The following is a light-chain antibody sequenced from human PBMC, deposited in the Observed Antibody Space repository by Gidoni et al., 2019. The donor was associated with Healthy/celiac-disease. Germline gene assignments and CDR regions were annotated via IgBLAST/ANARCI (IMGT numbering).Light chain of an antibody. CDR2: GAS. V-gene: IGKV3-11*01. CDR3: QQRSNWPRGT. Sequence: EIVLTQSPATLSLSPGERATLSCRASQSVYKYLAWYQQKPGQAPRHLIYGASNRATGIPARFSGSGSGTDFTLTISSLEPEDFAVYYCQQRSNWPRGTFXQXTKVDIK. J-gene: IGKJ1*01. CDR1: QSVYKY.